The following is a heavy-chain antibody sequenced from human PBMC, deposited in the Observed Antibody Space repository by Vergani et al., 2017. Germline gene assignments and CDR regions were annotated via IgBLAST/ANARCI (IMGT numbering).Heavy chain of an antibody. Sequence: QVQLQESGPGLVKPSENLSLTCTVPGGSISSYYWSWIRQPPGKGLEWIGYIYYSGSTNYNPSLKSRVTISVDTSKNQFALKLSSVTAADTAVYYCARVRVVGVFDYWGQGTLVTVSS. D-gene: IGHD1-26*01. CDR1: GGSISSYY. CDR3: ARVRVVGVFDY. V-gene: IGHV4-59*01. CDR2: IYYSGST. J-gene: IGHJ4*02.